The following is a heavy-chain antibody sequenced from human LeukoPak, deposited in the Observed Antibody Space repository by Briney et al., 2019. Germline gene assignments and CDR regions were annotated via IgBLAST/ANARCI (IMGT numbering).Heavy chain of an antibody. D-gene: IGHD3-10*01. CDR1: GFTFSSYG. CDR2: ISGSGGST. J-gene: IGHJ4*02. Sequence: GGSLRLSCAASGFTFSSYGMSWVRQAPGKGLEWVSAISGSGGSTYYADSVKGRFTISRDNSKNTLYLQMASLRAEDMAMYYCARRNMVRGEDFDYWGQGTLVTVSS. V-gene: IGHV3-23*01. CDR3: ARRNMVRGEDFDY.